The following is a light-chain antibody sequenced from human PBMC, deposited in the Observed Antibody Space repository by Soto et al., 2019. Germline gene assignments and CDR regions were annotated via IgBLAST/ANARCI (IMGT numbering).Light chain of an antibody. CDR3: QSYDSSLNAVV. J-gene: IGLJ2*01. CDR2: GNS. Sequence: QSVLTQPPSVSGAPGQRVTISCTGSSSNIGAGYDVHWYPQLPGTAPKLLIYGNSNRPSGVPDRFSGSKSGTSASLAITGLQAEDEADYYCQSYDSSLNAVVFGGGTKLTVL. CDR1: SSNIGAGYD. V-gene: IGLV1-40*01.